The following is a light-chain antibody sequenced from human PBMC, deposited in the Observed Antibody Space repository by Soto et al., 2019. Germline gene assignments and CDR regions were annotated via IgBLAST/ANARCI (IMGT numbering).Light chain of an antibody. CDR1: QSVSSSY. V-gene: IGKV3-20*01. J-gene: IGKJ4*01. CDR3: QQYGSSLGVT. CDR2: GAS. Sequence: EIVSMQSPGTLSLSPGERATLSCRASQSVSSSYLAWYQQKPGQAPRLLIYGASSRATGIPDRFSGSGSGTDFTLTISRLEPEDFAVYYCQQYGSSLGVTFGGGTKVDIK.